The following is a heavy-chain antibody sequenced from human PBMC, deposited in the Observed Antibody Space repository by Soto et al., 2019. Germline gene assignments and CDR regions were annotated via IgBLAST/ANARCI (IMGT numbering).Heavy chain of an antibody. CDR2: IYYSGST. V-gene: IGHV4-59*08. Sequence: SETLSLTCTVSGGSISSYYWSWIRQPPGKGLEWIGYIYYSGSTNYNPSLKSRVTISVDTSKNQFSLKLSSVTAADTAVYYCARYGRERATGASGNWFDPCGQGTLVTVSS. CDR3: ARYGRERATGASGNWFDP. D-gene: IGHD1-26*01. CDR1: GGSISSYY. J-gene: IGHJ5*02.